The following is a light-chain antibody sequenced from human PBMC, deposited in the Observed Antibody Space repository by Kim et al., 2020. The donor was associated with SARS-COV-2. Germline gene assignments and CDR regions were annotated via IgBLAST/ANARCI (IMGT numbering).Light chain of an antibody. CDR3: QRYEICPLT. V-gene: IGKV3-15*01. J-gene: IGKJ1*01. CDR1: QSISGN. Sequence: EIMMTQFPATLSVSPGERATLSCRASQSISGNLAWYQQKPGQAPRLLIYAASTRATDIPARFSGSGSGTEFTLTISSLQSEDFAGYYCQRYEICPLTFVEGTKV. CDR2: AAS.